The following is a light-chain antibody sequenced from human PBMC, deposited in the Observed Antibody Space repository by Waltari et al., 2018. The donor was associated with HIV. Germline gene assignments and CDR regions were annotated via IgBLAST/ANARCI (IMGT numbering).Light chain of an antibody. V-gene: IGKV1-9*01. J-gene: IGKJ3*01. CDR3: QQLSGDPFT. CDR1: QDISNY. Sequence: DIQLTQSPSFLSASVRDRITITCRASQDISNYLAWYQQKPGTVPKLLIYAASTLQSGVPSRFSGSGSWTEFTLTISGLQPEDFATYYCQQLSGDPFTFGPGTNVDLK. CDR2: AAS.